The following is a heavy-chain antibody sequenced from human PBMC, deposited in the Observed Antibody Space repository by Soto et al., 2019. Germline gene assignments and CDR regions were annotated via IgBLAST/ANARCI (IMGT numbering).Heavy chain of an antibody. CDR3: ARLRARIAAAGYFDY. CDR1: GGSISSSSYY. D-gene: IGHD6-13*01. J-gene: IGHJ4*02. Sequence: KTSETLSLTCTVSGGSISSSSYYWGWIRQPPGKGLEGIGIIFYSGSTYYHPSLKSRVTISVDTSENQFSLKLSSVTAADTAVYYCARLRARIAAAGYFDYWGQGTLVTVSS. V-gene: IGHV4-39*01. CDR2: IFYSGST.